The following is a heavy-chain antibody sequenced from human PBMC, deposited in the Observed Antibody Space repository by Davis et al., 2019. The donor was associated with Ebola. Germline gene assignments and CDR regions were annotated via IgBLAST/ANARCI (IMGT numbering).Heavy chain of an antibody. CDR2: ISSSSSTI. V-gene: IGHV3-48*01. Sequence: GGSLRLSCAASGFTFSSYSMNWVRQAPGKGLEWVSYISSSSSTIYYADSVKGRFTISRDNSRNTLYLQMNSLRAEDTAVYYCTSTLDGDYVDYWGQGTLVTVSS. CDR1: GFTFSSYS. J-gene: IGHJ4*02. D-gene: IGHD4-17*01. CDR3: TSTLDGDYVDY.